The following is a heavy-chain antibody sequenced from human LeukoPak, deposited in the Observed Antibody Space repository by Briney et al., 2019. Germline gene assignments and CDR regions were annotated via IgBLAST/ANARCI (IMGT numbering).Heavy chain of an antibody. V-gene: IGHV4-39*02. J-gene: IGHJ4*02. CDR1: GGSITTIPYN. D-gene: IGHD2-2*01. CDR2: ISYVGTT. CDR3: AREDIVVVPAAGMDY. Sequence: PSETLSVTCTVSGGSITTIPYNWGWIRQPPVKGLEWIGTISYVGTTYYEPSLKSRVTMSIDTSKNQFSLNLNSATAADTAVYYCAREDIVVVPAAGMDYWGQGTLVTVSS.